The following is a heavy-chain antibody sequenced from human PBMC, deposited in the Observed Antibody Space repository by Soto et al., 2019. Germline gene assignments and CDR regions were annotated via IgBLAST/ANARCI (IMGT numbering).Heavy chain of an antibody. CDR3: SRHTWGRQRGWFDP. D-gene: IGHD2-2*01. Sequence: QLQLQESGPGLVKPSETLSLTCTVSGGSVSISTYYWGWVRQPLGQGLEWIGSIYYSGTAFHNPSLQSRVTISVDTSKNQFSLKLNSVPAADRAVYYCSRHTWGRQRGWFDPWGQGTLVIVSS. V-gene: IGHV4-39*01. CDR1: GGSVSISTYY. J-gene: IGHJ5*02. CDR2: IYYSGTA.